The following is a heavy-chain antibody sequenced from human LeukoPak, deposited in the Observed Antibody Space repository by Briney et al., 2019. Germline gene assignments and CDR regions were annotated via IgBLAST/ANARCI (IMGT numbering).Heavy chain of an antibody. CDR2: IYYSGST. Sequence: SETLSLTCSVSGGSISSSSYYWGWIRQPPGKGLEWIGSIYYSGSTHYNPSLKSRVTISVGTSKNQFSLKLSSVTAADTAVYYCARLVYYGSGSYLYYFDFWGQGTLVTVSS. CDR3: ARLVYYGSGSYLYYFDF. CDR1: GGSISSSSYY. D-gene: IGHD3-10*01. J-gene: IGHJ4*02. V-gene: IGHV4-39*01.